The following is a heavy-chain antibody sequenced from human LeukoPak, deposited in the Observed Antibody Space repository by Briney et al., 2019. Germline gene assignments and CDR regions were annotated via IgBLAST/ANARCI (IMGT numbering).Heavy chain of an antibody. Sequence: GGSLRLSCAASGFTFSYYWMSWVRQAPGKGLEWVANIKQDGSEIYYVDSVKGRFTISRDNAKNSLYLQMNSLRAEDTAVYYRARYGGYKLFDYWGQGTLVTVSS. J-gene: IGHJ4*02. CDR1: GFTFSYYW. D-gene: IGHD5-12*01. CDR3: ARYGGYKLFDY. CDR2: IKQDGSEI. V-gene: IGHV3-7*04.